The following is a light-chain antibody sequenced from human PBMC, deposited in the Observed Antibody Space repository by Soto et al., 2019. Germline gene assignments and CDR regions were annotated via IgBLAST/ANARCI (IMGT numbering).Light chain of an antibody. CDR2: TTN. J-gene: IGLJ3*02. Sequence: QAVVTQEPSFSWSPGGTVTLTCGLTSGSVSTRNYPSWYQQIPGQAPRTLIYTTNTRSSGVPDRFSGSILGNKAALTITGAQAEDESDYYGVLYVGSGIHWVFGGGTKLTVL. V-gene: IGLV8-61*01. CDR1: SGSVSTRNY. CDR3: VLYVGSGIHWV.